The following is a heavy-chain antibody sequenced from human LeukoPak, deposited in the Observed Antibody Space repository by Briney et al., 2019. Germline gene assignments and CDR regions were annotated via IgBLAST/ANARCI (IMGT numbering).Heavy chain of an antibody. V-gene: IGHV3-9*01. CDR1: GFTFDDYA. CDR2: ISWNSGSI. J-gene: IGHJ4*02. CDR3: AKDMTYYYDSSGPYFDY. D-gene: IGHD3-22*01. Sequence: PGRSLRLSCAASGFTFDDYAMHWVRHAPGKGLEWVSGISWNSGSIGYADSVKGRFTISRDKAKNSLYLQMNSLRAEDTALYYCAKDMTYYYDSSGPYFDYWGQGTLVTVSS.